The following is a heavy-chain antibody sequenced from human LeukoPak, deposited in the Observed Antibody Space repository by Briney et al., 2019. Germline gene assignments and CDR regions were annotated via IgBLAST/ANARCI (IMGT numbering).Heavy chain of an antibody. D-gene: IGHD3-10*01. CDR1: GFTFSSYS. V-gene: IGHV3-21*01. J-gene: IGHJ4*02. Sequence: GGSLRLSCAASGFTFSSYSMNWVRQAPGKGLEWVSSISSSSSYIYYADSVKGRFTISRDNAKNSLYLQMNSLRAEDTAVYYCARDQSVRGPLDYWGQGTLVTVSS. CDR3: ARDQSVRGPLDY. CDR2: ISSSSSYI.